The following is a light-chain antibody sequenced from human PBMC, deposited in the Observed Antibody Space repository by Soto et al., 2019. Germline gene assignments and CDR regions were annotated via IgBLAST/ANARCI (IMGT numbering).Light chain of an antibody. J-gene: IGKJ2*01. CDR3: QQYGNSRFT. Sequence: VLTQSPGTLSLSAGDRATLSCSASQSVSSSSFAWYQQKPGQAPRLLIFGTSARATGIPDRFRGSGSGTEFTLTITRLEPEDFAVYYCQQYGNSRFTFGRGTKLEIK. CDR2: GTS. CDR1: QSVSSSS. V-gene: IGKV3-20*01.